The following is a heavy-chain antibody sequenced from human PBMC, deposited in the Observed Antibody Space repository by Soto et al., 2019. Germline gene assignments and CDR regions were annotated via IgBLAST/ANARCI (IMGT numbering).Heavy chain of an antibody. CDR3: ARVPVKVAAGTAWLDP. J-gene: IGHJ5*02. Sequence: EVQVVESGGGLVQPGGSLRLSCAASGFTFSNYWLSGSGQAPGKGLGGVANIKEDGGEKYYVDSVKGRFTISRDNAKNSLYLQMNSLRAEDTAVYYCARVPVKVAAGTAWLDPWGQGTLVTVSS. CDR2: IKEDGGEK. V-gene: IGHV3-7*01. CDR1: GFTFSNYW. D-gene: IGHD6-13*01.